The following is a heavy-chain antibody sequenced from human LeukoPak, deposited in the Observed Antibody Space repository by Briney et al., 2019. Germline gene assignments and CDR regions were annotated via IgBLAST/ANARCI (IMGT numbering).Heavy chain of an antibody. J-gene: IGHJ3*02. CDR3: ARGPLWFGESRAFDI. Sequence: GGSLRLSFAPSGFTVSSNYMSWVRQAPGRGLEWVSVIYSGGSTYYADSVKGRFTISRDNSKNTLYLQMNSLRAEDTAVYYCARGPLWFGESRAFDIWGQGTMVTVSS. CDR1: GFTVSSNY. CDR2: IYSGGST. V-gene: IGHV3-53*01. D-gene: IGHD3-10*01.